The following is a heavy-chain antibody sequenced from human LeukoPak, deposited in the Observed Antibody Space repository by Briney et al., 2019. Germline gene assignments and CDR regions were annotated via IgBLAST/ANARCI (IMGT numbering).Heavy chain of an antibody. CDR1: GGSISSSSYY. J-gene: IGHJ5*02. CDR2: IYYSGST. V-gene: IGHV4-39*07. D-gene: IGHD6-6*01. CDR3: ARRIAARPYANNWFDP. Sequence: SGTLSLTCTVSGGSISSSSYYWGWIRQPPGKGLEWIGSIYYSGSTYYNPSLKSRVTISVDTSKNQFSLKLSSVTAADTAVYYCARRIAARPYANNWFDPWGQGTLVTVSS.